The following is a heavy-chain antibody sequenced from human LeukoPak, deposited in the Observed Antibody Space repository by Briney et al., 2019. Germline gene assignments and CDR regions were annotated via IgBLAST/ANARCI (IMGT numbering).Heavy chain of an antibody. CDR2: ISGSGGST. D-gene: IGHD2-2*01. CDR1: GFTFSSFA. V-gene: IGHV3-23*01. J-gene: IGHJ4*02. Sequence: PGGSLRLSCAASGFTFSSFAMSWVRQAPGKGLKWVSAISGSGGSTYYADSVKGRFTISRDNPKNTLYLQMNSLRAEDTAVYYCAKDLSQYQLLIHDYWGQGTLVTVSS. CDR3: AKDLSQYQLLIHDY.